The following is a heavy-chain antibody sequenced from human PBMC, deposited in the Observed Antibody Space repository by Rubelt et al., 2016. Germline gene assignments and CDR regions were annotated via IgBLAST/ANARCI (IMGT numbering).Heavy chain of an antibody. D-gene: IGHD1-20*01. CDR2: INPNSGGT. CDR3: ARDLTGASGGFCYFDY. J-gene: IGHJ4*02. V-gene: IGHV1-2*04. Sequence: VRQAPGQGLEWMGRINPNSGGTNYAQKFQGWVTMTRDTSISTAYMELSRLRSDDTAVYYCARDLTGASGGFCYFDYWGQGTLVTVSS.